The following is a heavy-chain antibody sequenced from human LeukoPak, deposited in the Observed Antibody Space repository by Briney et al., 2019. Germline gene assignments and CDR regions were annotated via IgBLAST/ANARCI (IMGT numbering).Heavy chain of an antibody. CDR2: IYYSGST. CDR1: GGSISGYY. Sequence: SETLSLTCTVSGGSISGYYWSWIRQPPGKGLEYIGYIYYSGSTNYNPSLKSRVTISVDTSKNLFSLKLSSVTAADTAVYYCARLDTIFGVVTGFDYWGQGILVTVSS. D-gene: IGHD3-3*01. V-gene: IGHV4-59*01. CDR3: ARLDTIFGVVTGFDY. J-gene: IGHJ4*02.